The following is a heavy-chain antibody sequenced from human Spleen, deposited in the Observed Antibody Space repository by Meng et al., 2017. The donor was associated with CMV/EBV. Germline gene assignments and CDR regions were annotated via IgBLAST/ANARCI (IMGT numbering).Heavy chain of an antibody. D-gene: IGHD6-19*01. Sequence: SETLSLTCTVSGGSVYSSSHYWGWIRQPPGKGLAWIGTIYYNGGTSYNPSLKSRVTISLDTSKNHFSLRQTSVTAADTAVYYRATPSSGWFNYFDYWGQGTLVTVSS. CDR3: ATPSSGWFNYFDY. V-gene: IGHV4-39*02. CDR1: GGSVYSSSHY. J-gene: IGHJ4*02. CDR2: IYYNGGT.